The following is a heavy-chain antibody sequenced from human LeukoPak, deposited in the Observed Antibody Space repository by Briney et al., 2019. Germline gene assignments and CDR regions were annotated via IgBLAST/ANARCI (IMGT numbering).Heavy chain of an antibody. V-gene: IGHV3-74*01. CDR2: IISNENSA. CDR1: GFTFSSNW. J-gene: IGHJ3*02. CDR3: VRGGIASAFDI. Sequence: PWGSLRLSCAASGFTFSSNWMHWVRQAPGKGLVWVLRIISNENSATYADSVKGRFTISRDNAKNTLYLQMNSLRAEDTAVYYCVRGGIASAFDIWGQGTMVTVSS. D-gene: IGHD6-13*01.